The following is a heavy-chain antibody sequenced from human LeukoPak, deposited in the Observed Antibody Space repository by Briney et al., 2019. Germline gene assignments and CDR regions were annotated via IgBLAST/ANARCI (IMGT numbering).Heavy chain of an antibody. Sequence: ASVKVSCKTSGYTFSNYGVSWVRQAPGQGLEWMGWISAYNNNTNYAQKFQGRLTMTTDTSTSTAYMELRSLRSDDTAVYYCARGARISSSWYSSVWGQGILVTVSS. D-gene: IGHD2-2*01. CDR3: ARGARISSSWYSSV. CDR2: ISAYNNNT. J-gene: IGHJ4*02. CDR1: GYTFSNYG. V-gene: IGHV1-18*01.